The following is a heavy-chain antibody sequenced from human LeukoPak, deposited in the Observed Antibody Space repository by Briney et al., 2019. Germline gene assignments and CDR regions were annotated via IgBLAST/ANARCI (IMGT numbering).Heavy chain of an antibody. CDR3: ARDKYCSDDNCDGGSKFDY. CDR2: IKEDGSEK. J-gene: IGHJ4*02. Sequence: GGSLRLSCAASGFTFGNYWMSWVRQAPGKGLEWVANIKEDGSEKNYVDSVKGRFTISRDNAKNSLYLQMNSLRAEDTGVYYCARDKYCSDDNCDGGSKFDYWGQGTLVTVSS. CDR1: GFTFGNYW. D-gene: IGHD2-15*01. V-gene: IGHV3-7*01.